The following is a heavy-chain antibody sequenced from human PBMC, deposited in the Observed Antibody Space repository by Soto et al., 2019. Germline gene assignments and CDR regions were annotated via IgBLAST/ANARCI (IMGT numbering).Heavy chain of an antibody. CDR1: GGTFSSYT. V-gene: IGHV1-69*08. Sequence: QVQLVQSGAEVKKPGSSVKVSCKASGGTFSSYTISWVRQAPGQGLEWMGRIIPILGIANYAQKFQGRVTITADNSTSTAYMELSSLRSEDTAVYYCARDLGGSSLGYYWGQGTLVTVSS. CDR3: ARDLGGSSLGYY. CDR2: IIPILGIA. J-gene: IGHJ4*02. D-gene: IGHD6-13*01.